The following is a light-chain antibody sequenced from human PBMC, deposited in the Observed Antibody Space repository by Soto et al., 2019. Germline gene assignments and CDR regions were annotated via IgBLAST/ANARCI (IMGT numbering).Light chain of an antibody. CDR2: DAS. CDR3: QQYEDIPIT. V-gene: IGKV1-33*01. Sequence: DIQMTQSPSSLSASVGDRVTMTFEASQDISNYLNWYQQKPGKAPKLLIYDASNLETGVPSRFSGSGSGTDFTFTISSLQPEDIATYYCQQYEDIPITFGQGTRLEIK. CDR1: QDISNY. J-gene: IGKJ5*01.